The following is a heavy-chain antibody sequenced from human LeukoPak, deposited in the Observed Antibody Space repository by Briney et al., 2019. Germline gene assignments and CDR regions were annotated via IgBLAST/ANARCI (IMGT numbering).Heavy chain of an antibody. CDR2: IIPILCIA. J-gene: IGHJ4*02. V-gene: IGHV1-69*04. D-gene: IGHD5-24*01. CDR3: ARSEMATMRPLDY. CDR1: GGTFSSYA. Sequence: GASVNVSCKASGGTFSSYAISWVRPAPGQGLEWMGRIIPILCIANYAQKFQGRVTITAHNSTSTAYMELRSLRSEHTAVYYCARSEMATMRPLDYWGQGPLVTVSS.